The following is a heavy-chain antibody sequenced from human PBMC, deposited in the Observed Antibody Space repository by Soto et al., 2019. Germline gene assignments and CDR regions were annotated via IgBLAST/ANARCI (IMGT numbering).Heavy chain of an antibody. Sequence: QVQLQQWGAGLLKPSETLSLTCAVYGGSFPGYYWSWLRQPPGKGPEWMGEINHSGSTKYNPSLENRVTISVDPSKNQFSLRLNSVSAADTAVYYCARTGGMDLWSQGATVTVSS. V-gene: IGHV4-34*01. CDR2: INHSGST. CDR1: GGSFPGYY. J-gene: IGHJ6*02. CDR3: ARTGGMDL.